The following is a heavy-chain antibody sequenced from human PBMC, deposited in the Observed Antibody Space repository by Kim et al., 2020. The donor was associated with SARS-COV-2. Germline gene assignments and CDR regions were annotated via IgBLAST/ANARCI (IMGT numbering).Heavy chain of an antibody. CDR3: ASSNTKEDAFDI. V-gene: IGHV1-69*01. D-gene: IGHD2-2*01. Sequence: TDHEQRVQGRVMITADESTSTTYMELSSLRSEDSAVYYCASSNTKEDAFDIWGQGTMVTVSS. J-gene: IGHJ3*02. CDR2: T.